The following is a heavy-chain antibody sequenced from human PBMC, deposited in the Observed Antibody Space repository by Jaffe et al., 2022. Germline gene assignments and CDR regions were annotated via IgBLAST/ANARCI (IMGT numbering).Heavy chain of an antibody. Sequence: QLQLQESGPGLVKPSETLSLTCTVSGGSISSSSYYWGWIRQPPGKGLEWIGTIYYSGSTYYNPSLKSRVTISVDTSKNQFSLKLSSVTAADTAVYYCARLGITMFDPPGAFDIWGQGTMVTVSS. CDR3: ARLGITMFDPPGAFDI. CDR2: IYYSGST. CDR1: GGSISSSSYY. D-gene: IGHD3-3*01. J-gene: IGHJ3*02. V-gene: IGHV4-39*01.